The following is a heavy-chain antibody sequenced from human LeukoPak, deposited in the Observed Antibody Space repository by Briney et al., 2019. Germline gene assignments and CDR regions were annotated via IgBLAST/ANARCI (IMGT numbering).Heavy chain of an antibody. D-gene: IGHD2-2*01. CDR1: GFTFSSYE. CDR2: ISSSGSTI. CDR3: ARDHPHGSTSGY. Sequence: GGPLRLSCAASGFTFSSYEMNWVRQAPGKGLEWVSYISSSGSTIYYADSVKGRFTISRDNAKNSLYLQMNSLRAEDTAVYYCARDHPHGSTSGYWGQGTLVTVSS. J-gene: IGHJ4*02. V-gene: IGHV3-48*03.